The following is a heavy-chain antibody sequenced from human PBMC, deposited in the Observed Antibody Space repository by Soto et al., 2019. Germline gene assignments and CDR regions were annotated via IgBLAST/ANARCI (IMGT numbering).Heavy chain of an antibody. CDR2: IYYSGST. CDR1: GGSISSYY. D-gene: IGHD6-19*01. J-gene: IGHJ6*02. CDR3: ARVGGYSSDGMDV. V-gene: IGHV4-59*01. Sequence: PSETLSLTCTVSGGSISSYYWSWIRQPPGKGLEWIGYIYYSGSTNYNPSLKSRVTISVDTSKNQFSLKLSSVTAADTAVYYCARVGGYSSDGMDVWAKGPRSPSP.